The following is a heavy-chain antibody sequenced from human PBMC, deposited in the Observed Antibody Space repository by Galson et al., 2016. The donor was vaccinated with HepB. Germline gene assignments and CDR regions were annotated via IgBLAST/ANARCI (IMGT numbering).Heavy chain of an antibody. Sequence: SLRLSCAASGFTFRDSPMSWVRQSPGKGLEWVSTVNVYDEDTHYADSVRGRFTISRDNSKNTLHLQMNDLRAEDTALYYCAKDPAFTGAFDVWGPGTLVTVSS. D-gene: IGHD1-1*01. CDR1: GFTFRDSP. J-gene: IGHJ3*01. CDR2: VNVYDEDT. CDR3: AKDPAFTGAFDV. V-gene: IGHV3-23*01.